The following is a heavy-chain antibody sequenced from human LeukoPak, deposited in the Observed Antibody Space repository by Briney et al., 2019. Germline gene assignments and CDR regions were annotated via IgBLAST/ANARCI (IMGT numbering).Heavy chain of an antibody. D-gene: IGHD2-15*01. CDR3: TRAAYYSGGSCYYFDY. Sequence: GGSLRLSCTASGFTLADYATSWFRQAPGKGLEWVGFIRSKPYGGTTEYAESVKGRFTFSREDSKSIAYLQMNSLKTEDTAVYYCTRAAYYSGGSCYYFDYWGRGTLVTVSS. CDR2: IRSKPYGGTT. V-gene: IGHV3-49*03. CDR1: GFTLADYA. J-gene: IGHJ4*02.